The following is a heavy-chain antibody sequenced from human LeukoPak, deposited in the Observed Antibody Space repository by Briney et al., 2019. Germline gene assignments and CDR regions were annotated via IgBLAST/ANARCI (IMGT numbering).Heavy chain of an antibody. J-gene: IGHJ4*02. CDR2: IYYSGST. CDR1: GGSISSSSYY. V-gene: IGHV4-39*01. CDR3: ARHRYDFWSGYYNY. D-gene: IGHD3-3*01. Sequence: SETLSLTCTVSGGSISSSSYYWGWIRRPPGKGLEWIGSIYYSGSTYYNPSLKSRVTISVDTSKNQFSLKLSSVTAADAAVYYCARHRYDFWSGYYNYWGQGTLVTVSS.